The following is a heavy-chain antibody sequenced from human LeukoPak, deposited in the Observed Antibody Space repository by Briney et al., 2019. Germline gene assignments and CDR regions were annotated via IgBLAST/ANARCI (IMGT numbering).Heavy chain of an antibody. V-gene: IGHV1-18*04. CDR3: ARSILTGYYPGGYYFDY. Sequence: ASVKVSCKASGYTFTSYGISWVRQAPGQGLEWMGWISAYNGNTNYAQKLQGRVTMTTDTSTSTAYMELRSLRPDDTAVYYCARSILTGYYPGGYYFDYWGQGTLVTVSS. CDR2: ISAYNGNT. D-gene: IGHD3-9*01. CDR1: GYTFTSYG. J-gene: IGHJ4*02.